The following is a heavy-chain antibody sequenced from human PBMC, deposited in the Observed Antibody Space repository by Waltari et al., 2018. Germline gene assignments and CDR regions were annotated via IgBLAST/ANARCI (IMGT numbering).Heavy chain of an antibody. CDR1: VFTVCTHY. Sequence: EVQLVEPGGGLIQPGGSLRLSGAASVFTVCTHYMSWVRQSLGKGLEWVAVIYSVGSTYYADAVKVRFTISRDKPKNTLYLQMNSLRAEDTAVYYCARGKSGIAVAGGTLDYWGQGTLVTVSS. D-gene: IGHD6-19*01. V-gene: IGHV3-53*01. CDR3: ARGKSGIAVAGGTLDY. CDR2: IYSVGST. J-gene: IGHJ4*02.